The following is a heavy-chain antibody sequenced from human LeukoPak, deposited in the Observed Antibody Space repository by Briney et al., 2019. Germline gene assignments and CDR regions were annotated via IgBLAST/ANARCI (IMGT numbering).Heavy chain of an antibody. CDR3: ARGLEQWLGADY. J-gene: IGHJ4*02. CDR2: ISGSGGST. V-gene: IGHV3-21*01. Sequence: GGSLRLSCAASGFTFKSYSINWVRQAPGKGLEWVSAISGSGGSTYYADSVKGRFTISRDNAKNSLYLQMNSLRAEDTAVYYCARGLEQWLGADYWGQGTLVTVSS. CDR1: GFTFKSYS. D-gene: IGHD6-19*01.